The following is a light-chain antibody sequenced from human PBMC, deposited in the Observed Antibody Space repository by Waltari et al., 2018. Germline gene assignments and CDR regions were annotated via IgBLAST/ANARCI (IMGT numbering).Light chain of an antibody. J-gene: IGKJ2*02. V-gene: IGKV3-15*01. CDR1: QSVRSN. CDR2: AAS. Sequence: EIVMTQSPAALSVSPWERATLSCRASQSVRSNLAWYQHKPGHPPRLLISAASTRATGVPARFSGSGSGTEFSLTISSLQSEDSAIYYCQQYNTWPPSTFGQGTKLEIK. CDR3: QQYNTWPPST.